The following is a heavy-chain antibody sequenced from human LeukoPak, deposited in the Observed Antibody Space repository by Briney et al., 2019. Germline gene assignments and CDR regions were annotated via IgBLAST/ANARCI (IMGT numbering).Heavy chain of an antibody. Sequence: PGGSLRLSCAVSGFTFTSYWMKWVRQAPGKGLEWVASIRQDGGEKSYVDSVKGRFTISRDNTKNSLYLQMSSLRPEDTAVYYCARDGTAPGLYFDLWGQGTLVTVSS. CDR1: GFTFTSYW. D-gene: IGHD6-13*01. CDR2: IRQDGGEK. V-gene: IGHV3-7*01. J-gene: IGHJ4*01. CDR3: ARDGTAPGLYFDL.